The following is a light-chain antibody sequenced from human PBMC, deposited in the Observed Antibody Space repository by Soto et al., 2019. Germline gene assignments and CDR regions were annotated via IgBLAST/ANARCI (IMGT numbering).Light chain of an antibody. CDR1: QSISSW. V-gene: IGKV1-5*01. CDR3: QKYNSYSWT. J-gene: IGKJ1*01. CDR2: DAS. Sequence: DIQMTQSTSTLSPSVGDRVTITGRASQSISSWLAWYQQKPGKAPKLLIYDASSLESGGPSRFSGSGAGTEFTLTNSSLQPDDFATYDCQKYNSYSWTFGQGTKGVI.